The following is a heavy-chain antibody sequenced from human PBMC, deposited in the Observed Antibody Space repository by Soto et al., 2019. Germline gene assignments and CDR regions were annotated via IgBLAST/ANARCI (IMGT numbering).Heavy chain of an antibody. J-gene: IGHJ5*01. V-gene: IGHV1-18*01. Sequence: AAENVPYNASGYTFTIYDISWVRQAPVQGLEWMGWISSYNGNTDYGQKLQGRVTMTTDTPTSTAYMELRNLRSDGTAVDYFGSAFWVAGNRWWFD. CDR3: GSAFWVAGNRWWFD. CDR2: ISSYNGNT. CDR1: GYTFTIYD. D-gene: IGHD2-15*01.